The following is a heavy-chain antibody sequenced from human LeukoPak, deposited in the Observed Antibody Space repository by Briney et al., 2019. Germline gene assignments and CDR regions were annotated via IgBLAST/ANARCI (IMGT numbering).Heavy chain of an antibody. D-gene: IGHD6-13*01. Sequence: SETLSLTCTVSGGSFTTYYWSWIRQPAGRGLEWIGHIDSSGTTNYNPSLKSRVTMSTDPSKNQFSLKLSSVTAADTAIYYCARDATAVVGTVYMDVWGKGTTVTISS. CDR3: ARDATAVVGTVYMDV. CDR1: GGSFTTYY. CDR2: IDSSGTT. J-gene: IGHJ6*03. V-gene: IGHV4-4*07.